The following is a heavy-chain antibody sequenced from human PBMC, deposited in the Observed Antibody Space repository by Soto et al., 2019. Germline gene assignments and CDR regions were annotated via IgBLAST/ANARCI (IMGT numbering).Heavy chain of an antibody. V-gene: IGHV2-5*02. CDR2: IYWDDDK. D-gene: IGHD3-10*01. CDR3: VHRQPGAYFDY. Sequence: QITLKESGPTVVKPTQTLTLTCTFSGFSLSTSGVGVGWIRQPPGKALEWLALIYWDDDKHYSPSLKSRLTFTKDTSKNQVVLTMTNMDPVDTATYYCVHRQPGAYFDYRGQGTLVTVSS. J-gene: IGHJ4*02. CDR1: GFSLSTSGVG.